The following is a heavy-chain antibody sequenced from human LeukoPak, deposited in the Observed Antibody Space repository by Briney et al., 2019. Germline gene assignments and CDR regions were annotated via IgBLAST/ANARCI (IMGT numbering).Heavy chain of an antibody. J-gene: IGHJ4*02. CDR3: ARVFTTAGDMGFDY. CDR1: GFTFSSYS. V-gene: IGHV3-21*01. D-gene: IGHD6-13*01. Sequence: KPGGSLRLSCAASGFTFSSYSMNWVRQAPGKGLEWVSSISSSSSYIYYADSVKGRFTISRDNAKNSLYLQMNCLRAEDTAVYYCARVFTTAGDMGFDYWGQGTLVTVSS. CDR2: ISSSSSYI.